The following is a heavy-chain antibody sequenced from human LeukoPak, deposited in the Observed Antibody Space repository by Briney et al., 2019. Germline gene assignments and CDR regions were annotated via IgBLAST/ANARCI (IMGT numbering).Heavy chain of an antibody. CDR1: GFTFSSYS. CDR3: ARGSDSGFDP. D-gene: IGHD3-22*01. Sequence: GGSLRLSCAASGFTFSSYSMNWVRQAPGKGLEWVSSISSSSSYIYYADSVKGRFTISRDNAKNSLHLQMNSLRAEDTAVYYCARGSDSGFDPWGQGTLVTVSS. V-gene: IGHV3-21*01. CDR2: ISSSSSYI. J-gene: IGHJ5*02.